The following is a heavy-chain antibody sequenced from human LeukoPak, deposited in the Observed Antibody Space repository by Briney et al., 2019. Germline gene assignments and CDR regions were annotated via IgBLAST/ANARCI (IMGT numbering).Heavy chain of an antibody. CDR2: LNPNSGGT. Sequence: GASVKVSCKASGYTFTGYYMHWVRQAPGQGLEWMGRLNPNSGGTNYAQKFQGRVTMTRDTSISTAYMELSRLRSDDTAVYYCARGRSGAAAGGGGLDYWGQGTLVTVSS. CDR1: GYTFTGYY. J-gene: IGHJ4*02. V-gene: IGHV1-2*06. CDR3: ARGRSGAAAGGGGLDY. D-gene: IGHD6-13*01.